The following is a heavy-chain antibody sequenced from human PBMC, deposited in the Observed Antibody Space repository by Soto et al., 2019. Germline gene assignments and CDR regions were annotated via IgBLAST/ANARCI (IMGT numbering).Heavy chain of an antibody. Sequence: ASVKVSCKAAGYTFSTYTMNWLRQSPGQSLEWMGWINAGSGNTKYSQNFQGRVSITRDTSASTVYMELTGLKSEDTAVYYCARDTETLGPRANDALDIWGQGTMVTVSS. D-gene: IGHD3-3*02. CDR3: ARDTETLGPRANDALDI. J-gene: IGHJ3*02. CDR2: INAGSGNT. CDR1: GYTFSTYT. V-gene: IGHV1-3*01.